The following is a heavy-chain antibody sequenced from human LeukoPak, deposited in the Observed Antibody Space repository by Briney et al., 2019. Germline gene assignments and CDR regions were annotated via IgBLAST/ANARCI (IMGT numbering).Heavy chain of an antibody. V-gene: IGHV4-30-2*01. J-gene: IGHJ4*02. CDR3: ARAYYDSSGYPTEFDY. D-gene: IGHD3-22*01. Sequence: SQTLSLTCAVSTDSLSSGGYSWNWLRQPPGKGLEWIGYIYHNGLSKYNSSLKSRITMSVDSSKNQFSLRLTSVTAADTAVYYCARAYYDSSGYPTEFDYWGQGTLVTVSS. CDR1: TDSLSSGGYS. CDR2: IYHNGLS.